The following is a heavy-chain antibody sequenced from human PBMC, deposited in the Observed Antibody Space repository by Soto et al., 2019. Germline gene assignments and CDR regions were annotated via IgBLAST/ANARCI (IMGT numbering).Heavy chain of an antibody. CDR1: GGSISSGGYS. D-gene: IGHD3-10*01. J-gene: IGHJ5*02. CDR3: ARVGPMVRGAEHWFDP. V-gene: IGHV4-30-2*01. CDR2: IYHSGST. Sequence: SDTRSLTCAVSGGSISSGGYSWSWIRQPPGKGLEWIGYIYHSGSTYYNPSLKSRVTISVDRSKNQFSLKLSSVTAADTAVYYCARVGPMVRGAEHWFDPWGQGTLVTVSS.